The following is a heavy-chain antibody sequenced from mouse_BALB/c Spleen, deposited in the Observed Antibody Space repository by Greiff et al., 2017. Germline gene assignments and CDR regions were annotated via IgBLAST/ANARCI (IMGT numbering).Heavy chain of an antibody. CDR2: ISYSGST. D-gene: IGHD2-3*01. V-gene: IGHV3-8*02. CDR3: ARGGDGYYLTWFAY. J-gene: IGHJ3*01. CDR1: GDSITSGY. Sequence: EVHLVESGPSLVKPSQTLSLTCSVTGDSITSGYWNWIRKFPGNKLEYMGYISYSGSTYYNPSLKSRISITRDTSKNQYYLQLNSVTTEDTATYYCARGGDGYYLTWFAYWGQGTLVTVSA.